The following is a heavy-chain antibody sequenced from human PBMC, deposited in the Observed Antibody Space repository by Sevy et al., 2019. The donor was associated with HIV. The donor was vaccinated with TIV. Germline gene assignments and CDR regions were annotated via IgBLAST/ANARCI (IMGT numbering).Heavy chain of an antibody. CDR1: GFTVSSNY. CDR2: IYSGGST. J-gene: IGHJ6*02. V-gene: IGHV3-66*01. D-gene: IGHD3-10*01. Sequence: GGSLRLSCAASGFTVSSNYMSWVRQAPGKGLEWVSVIYSGGSTYYADSVKGRFTISRDNSKNPLYLQMNSLRAEDTAVYYCARAGLGLWFGELPYYYYGMDVWGQGTTVTVSS. CDR3: ARAGLGLWFGELPYYYYGMDV.